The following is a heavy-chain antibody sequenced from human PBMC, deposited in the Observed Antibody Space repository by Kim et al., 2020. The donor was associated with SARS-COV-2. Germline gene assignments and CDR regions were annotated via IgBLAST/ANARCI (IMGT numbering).Heavy chain of an antibody. Sequence: GGSLRLSCAASGLLFSSYGMHWVRQGPGKGLEWLAVIGHDGNTKYYADSVKGRFTISRDNSKNTLYLQMSSLRAEDTAVYYCASELGLYCGGNSPFDSWGQGTRVTVSS. CDR3: ASELGLYCGGNSPFDS. CDR2: IGHDGNTK. V-gene: IGHV3-33*01. D-gene: IGHD2-21*01. CDR1: GLLFSSYG. J-gene: IGHJ4*02.